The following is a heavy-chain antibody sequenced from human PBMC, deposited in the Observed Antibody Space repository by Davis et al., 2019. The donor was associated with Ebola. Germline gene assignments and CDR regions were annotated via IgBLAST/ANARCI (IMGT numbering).Heavy chain of an antibody. CDR3: ARGRGYCSGGTCRNWFDP. J-gene: IGHJ5*02. CDR1: GFTFSSYS. V-gene: IGHV3-13*01. D-gene: IGHD2-15*01. CDR2: IGIAGDT. Sequence: GGSLRLSCAASGFTFSSYSMHWVRQATGKGLEWVSGIGIAGDTFYPGSVKGRFTISRENAKNSLYLQMNSLRAGDTAVYYCARGRGYCSGGTCRNWFDPWGQGTLVTVSS.